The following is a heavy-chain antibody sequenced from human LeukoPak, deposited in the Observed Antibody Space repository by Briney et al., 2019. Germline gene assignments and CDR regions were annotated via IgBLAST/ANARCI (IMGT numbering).Heavy chain of an antibody. V-gene: IGHV3-7*04. D-gene: IGHD2-8*01. CDR2: IKQDGSEK. Sequence: PGGSLRLSCAASGFTFSSYWMSWVRQAPGKGLEWVANIKQDGSEKYYVDSVKGRFTISRDNAKNSLYLQMNSLRAEDTAVYYCARAPIVLMVYASPFFDYWGQGTLVTVSS. J-gene: IGHJ4*02. CDR3: ARAPIVLMVYASPFFDY. CDR1: GFTFSSYW.